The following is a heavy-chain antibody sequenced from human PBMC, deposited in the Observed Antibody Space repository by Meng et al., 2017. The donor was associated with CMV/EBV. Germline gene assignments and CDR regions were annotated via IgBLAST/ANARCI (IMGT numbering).Heavy chain of an antibody. CDR3: AADIVVVPAATSGDY. Sequence: SVNVSCKASGFTFTSSAVQWVRQARGQRLEWIGGIVVGSGNTNYAQKLQERVTITRDMSTSTAYMELSSLRSEDKAVYYYAADIVVVPAATSGDYWGQGTLVTVSS. CDR1: GFTFTSSA. CDR2: IVVGSGNT. J-gene: IGHJ4*02. D-gene: IGHD2-2*01. V-gene: IGHV1-58*01.